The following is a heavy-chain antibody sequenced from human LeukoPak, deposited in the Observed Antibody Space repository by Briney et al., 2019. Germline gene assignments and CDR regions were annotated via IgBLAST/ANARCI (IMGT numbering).Heavy chain of an antibody. CDR3: AKECLYSRSCGMYYYYYYLDV. Sequence: GGSLRLSCAASGFTFSSYEMNWVRQAPGKGLEWVSTVSSSGGTTYYADSVKGRFTISRDNSKNTLYLQMNSLRAEDTAVDYCAKECLYSRSCGMYYYYYYLDVWGKGTTVTVS. V-gene: IGHV3-23*01. D-gene: IGHD6-6*01. CDR2: VSSSGGTT. CDR1: GFTFSSYE. J-gene: IGHJ6*03.